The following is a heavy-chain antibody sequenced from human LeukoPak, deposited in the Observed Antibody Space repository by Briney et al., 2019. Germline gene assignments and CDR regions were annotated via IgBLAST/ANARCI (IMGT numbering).Heavy chain of an antibody. CDR2: ISGSGDNT. CDR3: ARAPYRSGWYYFDF. V-gene: IGHV3-23*01. J-gene: IGHJ4*02. D-gene: IGHD6-19*01. CDR1: GFTFSTYA. Sequence: GGSLRLSCAASGFTFSTYAMSWVRQAPGKGPEWVSAISGSGDNTYYADSVRGRFTISRDNSKNTLYLQMNSLRGEDTAIYSCARAPYRSGWYYFDFWGQGTLVTVSS.